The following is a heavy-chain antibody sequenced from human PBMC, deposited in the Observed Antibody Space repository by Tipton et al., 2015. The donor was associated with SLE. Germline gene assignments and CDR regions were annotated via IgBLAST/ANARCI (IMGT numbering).Heavy chain of an antibody. CDR1: GYSISSGYY. CDR2: IYGSGNS. D-gene: IGHD3-16*02. J-gene: IGHJ3*02. CDR3: ARVKDYIWGSYPLGTFDI. V-gene: IGHV4-38-2*01. Sequence: TLSLTCAVSGYSISSGYYWGWIRQPPGKGLEWSGSIYGSGNSYYNPSLRSRVTISIDTSKNQFSLKLSSVTAADTAVYYCARVKDYIWGSYPLGTFDIWGQGTMVTVSS.